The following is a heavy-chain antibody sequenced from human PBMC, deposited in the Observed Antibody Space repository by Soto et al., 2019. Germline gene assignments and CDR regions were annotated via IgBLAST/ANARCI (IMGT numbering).Heavy chain of an antibody. J-gene: IGHJ6*02. CDR3: ARHKYSSSWQTQYYYYGMDV. V-gene: IGHV5-10-1*01. CDR2: IDPSDSYT. Sequence: GESLKISCKGSGYSFTSYWISWVRQMPVKGLEWMGRIDPSDSYTNYSPSFQGHVTISADKSISTAYLQWSSLKASDTAMYYCARHKYSSSWQTQYYYYGMDVWGQGTTVTVSS. D-gene: IGHD6-13*01. CDR1: GYSFTSYW.